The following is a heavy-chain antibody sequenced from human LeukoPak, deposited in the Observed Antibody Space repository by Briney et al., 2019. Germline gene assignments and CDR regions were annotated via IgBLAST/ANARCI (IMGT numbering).Heavy chain of an antibody. V-gene: IGHV3-66*01. D-gene: IGHD6-19*01. Sequence: GGSLRLSCAASGFTFSSYGMSWVRQAPGTGLEWVSVIYSGGSTYYADSVKGRFTISRDNSKNALYLQMNSLRADDTAVYYCARGMRYSTGWYYFDYWGQGTLVTVSS. CDR1: GFTFSSYG. CDR2: IYSGGST. CDR3: ARGMRYSTGWYYFDY. J-gene: IGHJ4*02.